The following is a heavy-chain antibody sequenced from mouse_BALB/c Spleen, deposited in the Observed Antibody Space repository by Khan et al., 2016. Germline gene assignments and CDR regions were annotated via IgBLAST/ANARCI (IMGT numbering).Heavy chain of an antibody. J-gene: IGHJ3*01. CDR3: AERGYGKRSWFAY. CDR1: GYTFTDYS. D-gene: IGHD2-1*01. CDR2: INTETGEP. Sequence: QIQLVQSGPELKKPGETVKISCKASGYTFTDYSMHWVKQAPGKGLKWMGWINTETGEPTYADDFKGRFAFSLETSASTAYLQINNLKNENTATYFCAERGYGKRSWFAYWGQGTLVTVSA. V-gene: IGHV9-2-1*01.